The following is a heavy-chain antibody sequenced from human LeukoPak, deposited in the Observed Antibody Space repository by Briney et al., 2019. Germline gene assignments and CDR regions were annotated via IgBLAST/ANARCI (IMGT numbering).Heavy chain of an antibody. CDR3: ARRLWVVDDAFDI. V-gene: IGHV4-39*07. CDR1: GESTGGERPH. J-gene: IGHJ3*02. Sequence: SETLSLTCTVYGESTGGERPHWGWIRQPPGKGLEWIASISESGTTYYNPSLKSRVTISVDTSKNQFSLKLSSVTAADTAVYYCARRLWVVDDAFDISGQGTMVTVSS. D-gene: IGHD2-15*01. CDR2: ISESGTT.